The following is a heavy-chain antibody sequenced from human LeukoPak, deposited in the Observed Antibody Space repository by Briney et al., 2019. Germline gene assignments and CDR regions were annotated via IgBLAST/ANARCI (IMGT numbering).Heavy chain of an antibody. CDR1: GGTFSSYA. V-gene: IGHV1-69*05. J-gene: IGHJ6*03. D-gene: IGHD6-13*01. CDR3: ARVGSSSWQGFYYYMDV. Sequence: SVKDSCKASGGTFSSYAISWVRQAPGQGLEWMGGIIPIYGTANYAQKFQGRVTITTDESTSTAYMELSSLRSEDTAVYYCARVGSSSWQGFYYYMDVWGKGTTVTVSS. CDR2: IIPIYGTA.